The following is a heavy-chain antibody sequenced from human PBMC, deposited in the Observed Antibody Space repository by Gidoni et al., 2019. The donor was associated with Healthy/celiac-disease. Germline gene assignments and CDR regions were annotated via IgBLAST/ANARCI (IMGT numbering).Heavy chain of an antibody. J-gene: IGHJ5*02. CDR3: AKRGEIDP. D-gene: IGHD3-10*01. Sequence: QVQLVESGGGVVQPGRSLRLSCAASGFTFSSYGMHWVRQAPGKGLEWVAVISYDGSNKYYADSVKGRFTISRDNSKNTLYLQMNSLRAEDTAVYYCAKRGEIDPWGQGTLVTVSS. CDR1: GFTFSSYG. CDR2: ISYDGSNK. V-gene: IGHV3-30*18.